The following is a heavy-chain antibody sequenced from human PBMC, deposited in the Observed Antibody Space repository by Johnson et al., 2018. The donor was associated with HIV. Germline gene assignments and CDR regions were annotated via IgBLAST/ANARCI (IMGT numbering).Heavy chain of an antibody. D-gene: IGHD6-13*01. CDR3: ARGRKDIAAVDGLDTDGFDT. Sequence: QVQLVESGGGVVQPGGSLRLSCAASGFTFRTYPMHWVRQAPGKGLEWMAVVSYNADKKYYADSVKGRFTFSRDNSKNTLSLQMTSLRPEDTAVYYCARGRKDIAAVDGLDTDGFDTWGQGTMVTVSS. CDR2: VSYNADKK. J-gene: IGHJ3*02. CDR1: GFTFRTYP. V-gene: IGHV3-30*04.